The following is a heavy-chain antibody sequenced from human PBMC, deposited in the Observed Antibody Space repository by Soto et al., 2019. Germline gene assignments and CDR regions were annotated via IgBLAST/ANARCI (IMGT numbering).Heavy chain of an antibody. CDR1: RFSVGDYA. CDR2: IRSKAYGGTT. D-gene: IGHD2-8*01. CDR3: TAGKLYPSLDFGN. V-gene: IGHV3-49*03. J-gene: IGHJ4*02. Sequence: RISCTSCRFSVGDYAMSWSRKTPGKGLEWVGFIRSKAYGGTTEYAASVKGRFTISRDDSKSIAYLQMNSLKTEDTAVYYCTAGKLYPSLDFGNWGQGTLVTVSS.